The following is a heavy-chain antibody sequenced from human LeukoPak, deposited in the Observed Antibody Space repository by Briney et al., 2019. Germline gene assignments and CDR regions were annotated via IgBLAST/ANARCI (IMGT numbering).Heavy chain of an antibody. CDR3: ARDSGIAVAGMGYYYYYMDV. V-gene: IGHV3-64*01. J-gene: IGHJ6*03. CDR2: ISSNGGST. Sequence: PGGSLRLSCAASGFTFSSYAMHWVRQAPGKGLEYVSPISSNGGSTYYANSVKGRFTISRDNSKNTLYLQMGSLRAEDMAVYYCARDSGIAVAGMGYYYYYMDVWGKGTTVTVSS. CDR1: GFTFSSYA. D-gene: IGHD6-13*01.